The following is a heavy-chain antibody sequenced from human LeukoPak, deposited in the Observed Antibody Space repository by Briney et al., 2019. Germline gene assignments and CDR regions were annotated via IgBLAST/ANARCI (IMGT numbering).Heavy chain of an antibody. CDR1: GYTFTSYG. Sequence: ASVKVSCKASGYTFTSYGISWVRQAPGQGLEWMGWIITYNGNTNYAQKFQGRVTMTTDTPTSTAYMELRSLRSDDTAVYYCARDTKRSRARWENLGFDPWGQGTLVTVSS. CDR3: ARDTKRSRARWENLGFDP. V-gene: IGHV1-18*01. D-gene: IGHD1-26*01. CDR2: IITYNGNT. J-gene: IGHJ5*02.